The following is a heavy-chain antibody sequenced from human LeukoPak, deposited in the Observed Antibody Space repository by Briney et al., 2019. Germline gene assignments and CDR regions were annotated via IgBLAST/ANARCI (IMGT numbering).Heavy chain of an antibody. J-gene: IGHJ4*02. V-gene: IGHV3-33*01. D-gene: IGHD1-26*01. CDR2: IWYDGSNK. Sequence: GGSLRLSCAASGFTFSSYGMHWVRQAPGKGLEWVAVIWYDGSNKYYADSVKGRFTISRDNSKNTLYLQMNSLRAEDTAVYYCARDSGSYWGGYYFDYWGQGTLVTVSS. CDR3: ARDSGSYWGGYYFDY. CDR1: GFTFSSYG.